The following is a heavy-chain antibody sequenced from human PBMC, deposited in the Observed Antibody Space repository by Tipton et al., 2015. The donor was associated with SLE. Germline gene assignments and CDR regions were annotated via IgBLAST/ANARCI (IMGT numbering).Heavy chain of an antibody. V-gene: IGHV4-38-2*02. CDR3: ARHFQGSGYFREGTYWYFDI. CDR1: GYSINSGYY. J-gene: IGHJ2*01. CDR2: IYHSGTT. Sequence: TLSLTCTVSGYSINSGYYWGWIRQSPGKGLEWIGSIYHSGTTQYNPSLTSRVTISGDTSKNRLSLQLTSLTAADTAVYYCARHFQGSGYFREGTYWYFDIWGRGTLVIVSS. D-gene: IGHD5-12*01.